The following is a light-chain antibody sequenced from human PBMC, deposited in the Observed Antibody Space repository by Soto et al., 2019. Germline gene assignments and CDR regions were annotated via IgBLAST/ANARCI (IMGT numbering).Light chain of an antibody. J-gene: IGKJ1*01. CDR3: QRYDTSSWT. V-gene: IGKV3-20*01. Sequence: ESVLTQSPGTLSLSPGERATLSCRASQSVSSRWLSWYQQKPGQAPRLLISGASNRAAGTPDRFSGSGSGTDFTLTISRLEPEDFXVYYCQRYDTSSWTFGQGTKVDI. CDR2: GAS. CDR1: QSVSSRW.